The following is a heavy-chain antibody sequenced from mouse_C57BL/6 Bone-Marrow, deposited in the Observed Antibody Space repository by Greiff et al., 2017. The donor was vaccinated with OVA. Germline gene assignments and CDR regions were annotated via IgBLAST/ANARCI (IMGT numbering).Heavy chain of an antibody. D-gene: IGHD2-3*01. CDR2: INPNNGGT. V-gene: IGHV1-18*01. CDR3: ARGGYDGYYYDLHWYFDV. J-gene: IGHJ1*03. Sequence: LQQSGPELVKPGASVKIPCKASGYTFTDYNMDWVKQSHGKSLEWIGDINPNNGGTIYNQKFKGKATLTVDKSSSTAYMELRSLTSEDTAVYYCARGGYDGYYYDLHWYFDVWGTGTTVTVSS. CDR1: GYTFTDYN.